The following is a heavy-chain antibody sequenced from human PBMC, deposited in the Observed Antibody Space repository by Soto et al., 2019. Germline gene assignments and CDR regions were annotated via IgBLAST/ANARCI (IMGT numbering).Heavy chain of an antibody. CDR1: GYTFPSYV. V-gene: IGHV1-3*01. CDR3: VRRNVSATGIDWFDP. J-gene: IGHJ5*02. CDR2: INAANGDT. Sequence: ASVKVSRKASGYTFPSYVSHWLRQAPGQRLEWMGWINAANGDTKYSPKFRGRVTITRDTSASTAYMELSSLRSEDTAVYYCVRRNVSATGIDWFDPWGQGTLVTVSS. D-gene: IGHD6-13*01.